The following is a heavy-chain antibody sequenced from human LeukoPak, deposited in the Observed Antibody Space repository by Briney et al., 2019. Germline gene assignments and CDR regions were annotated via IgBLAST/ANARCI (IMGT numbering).Heavy chain of an antibody. J-gene: IGHJ5*02. D-gene: IGHD4-17*01. Sequence: ASVKVSCKASGYTFTGYYIHRVRQAPGQGLEWMGRINPNSGGTNYTQKFQGRVTMTRDTSISTAYMELRRLTSDDTAVYYCARHHESYKYYGDYLNCFDPWGQGTLVTVSS. CDR3: ARHHESYKYYGDYLNCFDP. CDR2: INPNSGGT. V-gene: IGHV1-2*06. CDR1: GYTFTGYY.